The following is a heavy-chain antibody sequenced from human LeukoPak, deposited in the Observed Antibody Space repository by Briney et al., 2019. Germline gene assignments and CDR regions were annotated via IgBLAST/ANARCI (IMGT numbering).Heavy chain of an antibody. CDR3: ARWTHRIAAAGTGAFDI. J-gene: IGHJ3*02. CDR1: GGSFSGYY. CDR2: INHSGST. D-gene: IGHD6-13*01. Sequence: SETLCLTCAVYGGSFSGYYWSWMRQPPGKWLEWVGEINHSGSTNYNPSLMSRVTILVDTSKNQFSLKLSSVTAVDSAVYDCARWTHRIAAAGTGAFDIWGQGTIVTVSS. V-gene: IGHV4-34*01.